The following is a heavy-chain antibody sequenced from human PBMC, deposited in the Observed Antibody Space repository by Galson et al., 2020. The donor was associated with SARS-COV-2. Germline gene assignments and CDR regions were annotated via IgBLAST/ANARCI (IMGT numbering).Heavy chain of an antibody. V-gene: IGHV1-2*02. CDR2: IKPDNGNT. D-gene: IGHD2-21*01. Sequence: ASVKVSCEASGYTFTDYYIHWVRQAPGQGLEWMGWIKPDNGNTDYVQKFQGRVTMTRDTSTSTVYMELSRLQSDDTAIYYCARVRQTGVGYYPDWGQGTLVTVAS. J-gene: IGHJ4*02. CDR3: ARVRQTGVGYYPD. CDR1: GYTFTDYY.